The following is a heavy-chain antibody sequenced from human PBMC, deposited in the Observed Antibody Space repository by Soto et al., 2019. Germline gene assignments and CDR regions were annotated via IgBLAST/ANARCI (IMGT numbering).Heavy chain of an antibody. CDR1: GFTFSSYS. J-gene: IGHJ6*02. CDR3: TTDQWGMDRRYYYYYGMDV. Sequence: PGGSLRLSCAASGFTFSSYSMNWVRQAPGKGLEWVSSISSSGSYIYYADSVKGRFTISRDNAKNSLYLQMNSLRAEDTAVYYCTTDQWGMDRRYYYYYGMDVWGQGTTVTVSS. D-gene: IGHD3-16*01. CDR2: ISSSGSYI. V-gene: IGHV3-21*01.